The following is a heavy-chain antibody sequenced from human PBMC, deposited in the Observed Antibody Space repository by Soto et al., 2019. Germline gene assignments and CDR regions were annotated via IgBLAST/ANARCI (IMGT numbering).Heavy chain of an antibody. V-gene: IGHV1-24*01. D-gene: IGHD2-8*01. CDR2: FDPEDGET. CDR3: ATITNGLLHKGFDP. J-gene: IGHJ5*02. Sequence: ASVKVSCKVSGYTLTELSMHWVRQAPGKGLEWMGGFDPEDGETIYAQKFQGRVTMTEDTSTDTAYMELSSLRSEDTAVYYCATITNGLLHKGFDPWGQGTLVTVSS. CDR1: GYTLTELS.